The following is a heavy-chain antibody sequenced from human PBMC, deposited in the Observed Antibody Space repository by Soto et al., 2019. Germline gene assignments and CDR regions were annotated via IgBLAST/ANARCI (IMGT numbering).Heavy chain of an antibody. CDR2: ISSSGSTI. CDR3: ARDMAGYYYGMDV. J-gene: IGHJ6*02. V-gene: IGHV3-48*02. Sequence: GGSLRLSCAASGFTFSSYSMNWVRQAPGKGLEWISYISSSGSTIYYVDSVKGRFTISRDNAKNSLYLQMNSLRDEDTAVYYCARDMAGYYYGMDVWGQGTTVTVSS. CDR1: GFTFSSYS. D-gene: IGHD3-10*01.